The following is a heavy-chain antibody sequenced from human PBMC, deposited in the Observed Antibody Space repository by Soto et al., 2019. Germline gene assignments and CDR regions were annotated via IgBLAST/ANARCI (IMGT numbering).Heavy chain of an antibody. J-gene: IGHJ6*02. D-gene: IGHD3-16*01. CDR3: ARDVPLNYYDGTFSYYAMDV. CDR1: GGTFSSYA. V-gene: IGHV1-69*13. CDR2: IIPFFKAT. Sequence: SVKVSCKASGGTFSSYAISWVRQAPGQGLEWMGGIIPFFKATNYAQKFQGRVTITADDSTSTAYMDLYSLRSEDTAVYYCARDVPLNYYDGTFSYYAMDVWGQGTTVTVSS.